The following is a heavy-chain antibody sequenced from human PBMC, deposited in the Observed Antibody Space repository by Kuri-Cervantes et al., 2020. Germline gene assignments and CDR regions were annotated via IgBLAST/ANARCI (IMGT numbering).Heavy chain of an antibody. J-gene: IGHJ3*01. CDR2: IGTLHDT. CDR3: TRGRTMGTGAGPDDDFDV. Sequence: GGSLRLSCAASGFTFTDYDMHWVRRSTGKGLEWVSGIGTLHDTFYPDSVKGRFTISREDAKNSLYLQMNHLRVGDTAVYYCTRGRTMGTGAGPDDDFDVWGQGTMVTVSS. D-gene: IGHD4/OR15-4a*01. CDR1: GFTFTDYD. V-gene: IGHV3-13*01.